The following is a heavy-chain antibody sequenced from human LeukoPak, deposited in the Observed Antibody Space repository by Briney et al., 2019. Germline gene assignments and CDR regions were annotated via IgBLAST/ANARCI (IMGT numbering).Heavy chain of an antibody. CDR1: GGTFSSYA. D-gene: IGHD2-2*01. J-gene: IGHJ4*02. CDR3: AREVVVVPAAMFGVYFDY. Sequence: SVKVSCKASGGTFSSYAISWVRQAPGQGLEWMGRIIPILGIANYAQKFQGRVTITADKSTSTAYMELSSLRSEDTAVYYCAREVVVVPAAMFGVYFDYWGQGTLVTVSS. V-gene: IGHV1-69*04. CDR2: IIPILGIA.